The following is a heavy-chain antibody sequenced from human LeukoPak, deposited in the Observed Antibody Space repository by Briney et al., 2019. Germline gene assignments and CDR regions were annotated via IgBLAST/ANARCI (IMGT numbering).Heavy chain of an antibody. J-gene: IGHJ5*02. Sequence: PGGSLRLSCAASGFTFSSYAMSWVRQAPGKGLEWVSAISGSGGSTYYAGSVKGRFTISRDNSKNTLYLQMNSLRAEDTAVYYCAKMTSWINWFDPWGQGTLVTVSS. CDR2: ISGSGGST. V-gene: IGHV3-23*01. CDR1: GFTFSSYA. D-gene: IGHD2-2*01. CDR3: AKMTSWINWFDP.